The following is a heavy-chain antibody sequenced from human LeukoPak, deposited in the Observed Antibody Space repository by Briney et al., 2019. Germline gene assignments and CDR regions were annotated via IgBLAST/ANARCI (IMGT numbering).Heavy chain of an antibody. Sequence: SETLSLTCTVSGGSISSHYWGWIRQPPGKGLEWIGSIYYSGSTYYNPSLKSRVTISVDTSKNQFSLKLSSVTAADTAVYYCARSVLLWFGELTPYFDYWGQGTLVTVSS. D-gene: IGHD3-10*01. J-gene: IGHJ4*02. V-gene: IGHV4-39*01. CDR3: ARSVLLWFGELTPYFDY. CDR1: GGSISSHY. CDR2: IYYSGST.